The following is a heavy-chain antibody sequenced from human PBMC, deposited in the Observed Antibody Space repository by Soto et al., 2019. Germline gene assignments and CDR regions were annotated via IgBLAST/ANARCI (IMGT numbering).Heavy chain of an antibody. CDR1: GFTFSSYA. J-gene: IGHJ6*03. CDR2: ISGSGGST. Sequence: GGSLRLSCAASGFTFSSYAMSWVRQAPGKGLEWVSAISGSGGSTYYADSVKGRFTISRDNSKNTLYLQMNSLRAEDTAVYYCAKAVWEYYGSGGVYYYYMDVWGKGTTVTVSS. V-gene: IGHV3-23*01. CDR3: AKAVWEYYGSGGVYYYYMDV. D-gene: IGHD3-10*01.